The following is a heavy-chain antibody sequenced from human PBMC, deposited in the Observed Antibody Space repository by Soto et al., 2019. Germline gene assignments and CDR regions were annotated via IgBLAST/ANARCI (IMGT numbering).Heavy chain of an antibody. CDR2: ISGSGGST. D-gene: IGHD2-2*01. CDR3: AKVEYCSSTSCYLGPPTALKDV. CDR1: GFTFSSYA. V-gene: IGHV3-23*01. Sequence: GGSLRLSCAASGFTFSSYAMSWVRQAPGKGLEWVSAISGSGGSTYYADSVKGRFTISRDNSKNTLYLQMNSLRAEDTAVYYCAKVEYCSSTSCYLGPPTALKDVWGQGTTVTVSS. J-gene: IGHJ6*02.